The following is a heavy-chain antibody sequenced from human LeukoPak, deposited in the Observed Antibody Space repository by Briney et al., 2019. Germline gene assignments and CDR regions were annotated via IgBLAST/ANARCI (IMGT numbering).Heavy chain of an antibody. V-gene: IGHV3-66*01. Sequence: PGGSLRLSCAASGFTVSSNYMSWVRQAPGKGLEWVSVIYSGGSTYYADSVKGRFTISRDNSKNTLYLQMNSLRAEDTAVYYCARAGYSYGYVSYYGMDVWGQGTTVTVSS. CDR1: GFTVSSNY. J-gene: IGHJ6*02. CDR2: IYSGGST. D-gene: IGHD5-18*01. CDR3: ARAGYSYGYVSYYGMDV.